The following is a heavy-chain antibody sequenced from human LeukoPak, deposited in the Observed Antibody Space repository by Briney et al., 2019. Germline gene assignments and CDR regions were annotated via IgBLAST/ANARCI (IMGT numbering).Heavy chain of an antibody. D-gene: IGHD3-10*01. V-gene: IGHV2-70*01. J-gene: IGHJ4*02. CDR2: IDWDDDK. Sequence: SGPALVKPTQTPTLTCTFSGFSLSTSGMCVSWIRQPPGKALEWLALIDWDDDKYYSTSLKTRLTISKDTSKNQVVLTMTNMDPVDTATYYCARMDMVRGAPDYWGQGTLVTVSS. CDR1: GFSLSTSGMC. CDR3: ARMDMVRGAPDY.